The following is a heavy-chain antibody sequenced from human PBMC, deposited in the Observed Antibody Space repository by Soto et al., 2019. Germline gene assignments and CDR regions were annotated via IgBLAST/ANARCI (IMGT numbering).Heavy chain of an antibody. V-gene: IGHV5-10-1*01. CDR3: ARLELRGRIFGVVTQYYYYGMDV. CDR1: GYSFTSYW. Sequence: PGESLKISCKGSGYSFTSYWISWVRQMPGKGLEWMGRIDPSDSYTNYSPSFQGHVTISADKSISTAYLQWSSLKASDTAMYYCARLELRGRIFGVVTQYYYYGMDVWGQGTTVTVSS. CDR2: IDPSDSYT. D-gene: IGHD3-3*01. J-gene: IGHJ6*02.